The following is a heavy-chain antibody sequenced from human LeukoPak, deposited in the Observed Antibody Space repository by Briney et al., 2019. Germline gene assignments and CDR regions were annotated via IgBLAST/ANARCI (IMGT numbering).Heavy chain of an antibody. Sequence: SETLSLTCTVSGGSISSYYWSWIRQPPGKGLEWIGYIYYSGSTNYNPSLKSRDTISVDTSKNQFSLKLSSVTAADTAVYYCASLRFWAFDYWGQGTLVTVSS. D-gene: IGHD3-3*01. J-gene: IGHJ4*02. CDR3: ASLRFWAFDY. CDR1: GGSISSYY. V-gene: IGHV4-59*01. CDR2: IYYSGST.